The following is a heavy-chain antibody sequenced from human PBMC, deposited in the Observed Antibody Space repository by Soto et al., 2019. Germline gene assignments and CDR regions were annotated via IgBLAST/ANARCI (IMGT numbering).Heavy chain of an antibody. Sequence: QVRLVQPAAEVKKPGASVKVSCKTSGYTFIRYGIAWVRQAPGQGLEWMGWISPYNYYTNYAQKFQGRVRMTADTSTKTVYLELRPLTSDDTAVYYCARGGYYVAVWGKLNQYGFDVWGQGTTVSVSS. J-gene: IGHJ6*02. V-gene: IGHV1-18*01. CDR1: GYTFIRYG. D-gene: IGHD3-16*01. CDR2: ISPYNYYT. CDR3: ARGGYYVAVWGKLNQYGFDV.